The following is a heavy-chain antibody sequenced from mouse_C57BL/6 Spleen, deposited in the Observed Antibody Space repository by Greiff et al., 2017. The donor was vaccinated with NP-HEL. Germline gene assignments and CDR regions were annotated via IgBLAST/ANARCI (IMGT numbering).Heavy chain of an antibody. CDR3: ARRVGSSDDYAMDY. Sequence: QVQLQQPGAELVMPGASVKLSCKASGYTFTSYWMHWVKQRPGQGLEWIGEIDPSDSYTNYNQKFKGKSTLTVDQSSSTAYMQLSSLTSEDSAVYYFARRVGSSDDYAMDYWGQGTSVAVSS. CDR2: IDPSDSYT. J-gene: IGHJ4*01. CDR1: GYTFTSYW. D-gene: IGHD1-1*01. V-gene: IGHV1-69*01.